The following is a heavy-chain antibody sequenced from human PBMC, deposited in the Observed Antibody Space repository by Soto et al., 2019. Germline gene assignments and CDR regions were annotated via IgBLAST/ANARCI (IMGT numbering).Heavy chain of an antibody. J-gene: IGHJ6*02. D-gene: IGHD3-10*01. CDR3: ARPMVRGVIKTPYGMDV. CDR1: GFTFSSYA. Sequence: QVQLVDSGGGVVQPGRSLRLSCAASGFTFSSYAMHWVRQAPGKGLEWVAALTYDGSNKYYAESVKGRFTISRDNSKNKSNMQMNSLRGEVTAVYYCARPMVRGVIKTPYGMDVWGQGTTVTVSS. V-gene: IGHV3-30-3*01. CDR2: LTYDGSNK.